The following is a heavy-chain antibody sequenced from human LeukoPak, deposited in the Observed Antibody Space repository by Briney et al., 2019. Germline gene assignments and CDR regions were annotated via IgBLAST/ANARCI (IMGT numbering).Heavy chain of an antibody. Sequence: TGGSLRLSCVASGFTFSSYALNWVRQAPGKGLEWVSTISGSGASTYYADSVKGRLTISRDNSKNTLYLQMNSLRAEDTAVYYCAKVAGYSSGWFDSYYFDYWGQGTLVTVSS. D-gene: IGHD6-19*01. CDR1: GFTFSSYA. V-gene: IGHV3-23*01. CDR3: AKVAGYSSGWFDSYYFDY. J-gene: IGHJ4*02. CDR2: ISGSGAST.